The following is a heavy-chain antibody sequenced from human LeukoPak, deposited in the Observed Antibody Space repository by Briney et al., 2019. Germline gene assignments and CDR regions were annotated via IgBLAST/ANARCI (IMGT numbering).Heavy chain of an antibody. CDR1: GGTVSSFT. CDR3: ARFSTVLGSVKYDFWTDDAFDL. J-gene: IGHJ3*01. CDR2: VVPFFGAT. V-gene: IGHV1-69*05. Sequence: SVKVSCKASGGTVSSFTINWVRQAPGQGLEWMGGVVPFFGATSYTQRFRGRLTISTDESAATAYMELTSLKSDDTAMYYCARFSTVLGSVKYDFWTDDAFDLWGQGTLVTVS. D-gene: IGHD3/OR15-3a*01.